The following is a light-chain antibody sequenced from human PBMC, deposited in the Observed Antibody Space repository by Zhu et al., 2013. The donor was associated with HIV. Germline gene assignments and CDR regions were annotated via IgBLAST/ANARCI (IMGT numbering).Light chain of an antibody. CDR1: QDISNY. CDR2: KAS. V-gene: IGKV1-8*01. CDR3: QQYNAYSRT. Sequence: AIRMTQSPSSFSASTGDRVTITCRASQDISNYLAWYQQKPGKAPKLLIYKASSLESGVPSSFSGSGSGTEFTLTISSLQPDDFATYYCQQYNAYSRTFGQGTKVEIK. J-gene: IGKJ1*01.